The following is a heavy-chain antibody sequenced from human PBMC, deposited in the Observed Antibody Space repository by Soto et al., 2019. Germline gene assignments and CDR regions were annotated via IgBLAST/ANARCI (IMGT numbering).Heavy chain of an antibody. D-gene: IGHD2-2*01. CDR2: INPNSDST. CDR3: ARERGYCSSSTCYSYALDV. Sequence: XSVKVSCKASVYTFTDNYIHWVRQAPGQGLEWVGWINPNSDSTDYAQKFQGRVTMTRDTSISTAYMEVSRLRSDDTAVYYCARERGYCSSSTCYSYALDVWGQGTTVTVSS. V-gene: IGHV1-2*02. CDR1: VYTFTDNY. J-gene: IGHJ6*02.